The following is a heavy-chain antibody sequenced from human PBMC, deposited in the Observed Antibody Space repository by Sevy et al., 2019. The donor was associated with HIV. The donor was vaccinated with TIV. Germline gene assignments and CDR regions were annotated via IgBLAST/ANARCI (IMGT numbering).Heavy chain of an antibody. Sequence: GGSLRLSCAASGFTFSSYSMNWVRQAPGKALDWVSYISSSSSTIYYAGSVKGRFTISRDNAKNALYLQMNSLRAEDKVVYYCAREAVGHFDYWGQGSLVTVSS. CDR2: ISSSSSTI. J-gene: IGHJ4*02. V-gene: IGHV3-48*01. CDR1: GFTFSSYS. CDR3: AREAVGHFDY.